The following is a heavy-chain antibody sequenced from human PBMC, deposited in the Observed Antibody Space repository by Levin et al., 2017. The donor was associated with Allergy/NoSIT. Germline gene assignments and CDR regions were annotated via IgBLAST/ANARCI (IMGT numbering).Heavy chain of an antibody. J-gene: IGHJ6*03. Sequence: PGGSLRLSCAASGFTFSSYAMHWVRQAPGKGLEWVAVISYDGSNKYYADSVKGRFTISRDNSKNTLYLQMNSLRAEDTAVYYCARDWVDIVVVPAATTQYYYYYYYMDGWGKGTTVTVSS. CDR1: GFTFSSYA. V-gene: IGHV3-30-3*01. D-gene: IGHD2-2*01. CDR3: ARDWVDIVVVPAATTQYYYYYYYMDG. CDR2: ISYDGSNK.